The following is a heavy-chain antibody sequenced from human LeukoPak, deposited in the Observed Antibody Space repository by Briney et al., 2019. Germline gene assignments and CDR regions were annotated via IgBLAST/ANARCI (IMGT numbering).Heavy chain of an antibody. V-gene: IGHV4-59*01. D-gene: IGHD3-16*01. CDR2: ISKTGIT. CDR1: GDSISNNY. Sequence: PSETLSLTCSVSGDSISNNYWSWIRQPPGKGLEWIGYISKTGITNYNLSLQSRVTISVDTSKNQVFLNLSSVTAADTAVYYCAKTKPWGSCLDYWAQGTLVTVSS. J-gene: IGHJ4*02. CDR3: AKTKPWGSCLDY.